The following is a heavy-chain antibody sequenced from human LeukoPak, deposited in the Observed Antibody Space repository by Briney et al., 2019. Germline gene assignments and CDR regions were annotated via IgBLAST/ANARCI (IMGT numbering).Heavy chain of an antibody. Sequence: GGSLRLSCAASGFTFSSYEMHWVRQAPGKGLEWVSYISSSGSTIYYADSVKGRFTISRDNVKNSLYLQMNSLRAEDTAVYYCARDYGGSSPFDYWGQGTLVTVSS. J-gene: IGHJ4*02. CDR2: ISSSGSTI. CDR1: GFTFSSYE. V-gene: IGHV3-48*03. D-gene: IGHD4-23*01. CDR3: ARDYGGSSPFDY.